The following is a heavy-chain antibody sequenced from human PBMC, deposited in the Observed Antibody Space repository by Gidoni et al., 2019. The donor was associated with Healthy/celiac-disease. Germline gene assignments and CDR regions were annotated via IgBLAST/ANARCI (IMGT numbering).Heavy chain of an antibody. CDR3: AKDPATTVTTGRGTFGY. D-gene: IGHD4-17*01. CDR1: GFTFSSYS. V-gene: IGHV3-23*01. Sequence: EVQLLESGGGLVQPGGSLRLSCAASGFTFSSYSMSWVRQAPGKGLEWVSAISGSGGSTYYADSVKGRFTISRDNSKNTLYLQMNSLRAEDTAVYYCAKDPATTVTTGRGTFGYWGQGTLVTVSS. CDR2: ISGSGGST. J-gene: IGHJ4*02.